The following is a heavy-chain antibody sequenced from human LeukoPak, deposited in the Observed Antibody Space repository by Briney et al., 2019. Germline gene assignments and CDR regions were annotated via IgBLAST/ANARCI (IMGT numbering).Heavy chain of an antibody. V-gene: IGHV3-23*01. CDR2: ISGSGGST. CDR1: GFTFSSYA. Sequence: GGSLRLSCAASGFTFSSYAMSWVRQAPGKGLEWVSAISGSGGSTYYADSVKGRFTISRDNSKNTLYLQMNSLRAEDTAVYYCAKVQGDGWFGELLSTNYYYYYGMDVWGQGTTVTVSS. CDR3: AKVQGDGWFGELLSTNYYYYYGMDV. J-gene: IGHJ6*02. D-gene: IGHD3-10*01.